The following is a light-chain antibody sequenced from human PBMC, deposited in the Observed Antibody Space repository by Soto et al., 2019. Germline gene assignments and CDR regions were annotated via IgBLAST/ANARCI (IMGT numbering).Light chain of an antibody. CDR1: QDISNY. CDR3: QQYDSLPLT. V-gene: IGKV1-33*01. CDR2: DVS. Sequence: DIQMTQSPPSLSVSVGDRVTITCQASQDISNYLHWFQKKPGKAPQLLIFDVSNLQTGVPSRFSGGGSGTDFALTISSLEPEDIATYYGQQYDSLPLTFGQGTRLEIK. J-gene: IGKJ5*01.